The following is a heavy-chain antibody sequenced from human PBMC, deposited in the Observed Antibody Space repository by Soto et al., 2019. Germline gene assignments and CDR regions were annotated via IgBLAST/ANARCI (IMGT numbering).Heavy chain of an antibody. D-gene: IGHD4-17*01. CDR2: IYNDGST. Sequence: EVQLVESGGGLTQPGGSLRLSCAVSGFTVGSNHVTWVRQATGKGLQWVSAIYNDGSTYYADSVKGRFIIARDNSKNAVFLQMNSLRAEDTAVYFCAGYGGNSVWGQGTLVTVS. V-gene: IGHV3-53*01. J-gene: IGHJ4*02. CDR3: AGYGGNSV. CDR1: GFTVGSNH.